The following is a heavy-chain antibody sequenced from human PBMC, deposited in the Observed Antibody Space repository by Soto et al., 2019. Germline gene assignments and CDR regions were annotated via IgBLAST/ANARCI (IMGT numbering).Heavy chain of an antibody. Sequence: SETLSLTCAVYGGSFSGYYWSWIRQPPGKGLEWIGEINHSGGTNYNPSLKSRVTISVDTSKNQFSLKLSSVTAADTAVYYCARDPRYYYDSSGYYYFYYYGMDVWGQGTTVTVSS. CDR3: ARDPRYYYDSSGYYYFYYYGMDV. CDR1: GGSFSGYY. J-gene: IGHJ6*02. CDR2: INHSGGT. V-gene: IGHV4-34*01. D-gene: IGHD3-22*01.